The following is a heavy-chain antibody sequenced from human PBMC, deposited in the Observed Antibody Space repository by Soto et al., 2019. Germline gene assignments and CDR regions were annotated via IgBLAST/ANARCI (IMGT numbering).Heavy chain of an antibody. J-gene: IGHJ4*02. CDR1: GFTFSSYA. D-gene: IGHD2-2*01. Sequence: GGSLRLSCAASGFTFSSYAMSWVRQAPGKGLEWVSAISGSGGSTYYADSLKGRFTISRDNSKNTLYLQMNSLSAEDTAVYYCATIVPAADFDYWGQGTLVTVSS. V-gene: IGHV3-23*01. CDR2: ISGSGGST. CDR3: ATIVPAADFDY.